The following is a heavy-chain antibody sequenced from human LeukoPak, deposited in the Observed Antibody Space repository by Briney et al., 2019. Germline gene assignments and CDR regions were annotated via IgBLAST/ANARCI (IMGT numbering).Heavy chain of an antibody. Sequence: GGSLRLSCAASGFTFSSYGMHWVRQAPGKGLEWVAVISYDGSYKYFADSVKGRFTISRDNSRNTLYLQMNSLRAEDTAVYYCAREPDMDVWGKGTTVTISS. CDR2: ISYDGSYK. CDR3: AREPDMDV. CDR1: GFTFSSYG. J-gene: IGHJ6*03. V-gene: IGHV3-30*03.